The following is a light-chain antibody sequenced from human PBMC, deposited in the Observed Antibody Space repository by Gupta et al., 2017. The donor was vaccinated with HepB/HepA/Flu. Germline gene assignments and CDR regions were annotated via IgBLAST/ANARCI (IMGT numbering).Light chain of an antibody. V-gene: IGLV3-1*01. CDR1: KVGDKY. Sequence: SYEVTQPPSVSVSPGQTASITCSGVKVGDKYACWYQQKPGQSPVLVIYQDSKRPSGIPERFSGSNSGNTATLTISGTQAMDEAYYYCQAWDSSTVVFGGGTKLTVL. CDR3: QAWDSSTVV. J-gene: IGLJ3*02. CDR2: QDS.